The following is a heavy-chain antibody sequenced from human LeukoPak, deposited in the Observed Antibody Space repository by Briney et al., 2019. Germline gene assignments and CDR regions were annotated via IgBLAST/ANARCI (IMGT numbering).Heavy chain of an antibody. V-gene: IGHV3-23*01. CDR1: GFTFSTYA. CDR2: ISGSGGST. Sequence: GGSLRLSCAASGFTFSTYAMNWVRQAPGKGLEWVSAISGSGGSTSYADSVKGRFTISRDNSKNTLYLQINSLRAEDTAVYYCAKDQGSDRIAVADFDYWGQGTLVTVSS. CDR3: AKDQGSDRIAVADFDY. J-gene: IGHJ4*02. D-gene: IGHD6-19*01.